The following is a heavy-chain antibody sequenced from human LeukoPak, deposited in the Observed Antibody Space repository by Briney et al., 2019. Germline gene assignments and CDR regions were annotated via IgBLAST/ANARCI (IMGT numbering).Heavy chain of an antibody. CDR2: IYDSGST. J-gene: IGHJ4*02. CDR1: GGSISSYY. CDR3: AREGYYYDSSGYYYIDY. D-gene: IGHD3-22*01. Sequence: TSETLSLTCTVSGGSISSYYWSWIRQPPGKGLEWIGFIYDSGSTNYNPSLKSRVTMSVDTSKNQFSLKLSSVTAADTAVYYCAREGYYYDSSGYYYIDYWGQGTLVTVSS. V-gene: IGHV4-59*12.